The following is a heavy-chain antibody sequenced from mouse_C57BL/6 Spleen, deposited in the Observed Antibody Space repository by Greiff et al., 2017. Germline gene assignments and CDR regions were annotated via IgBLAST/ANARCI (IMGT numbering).Heavy chain of an antibody. V-gene: IGHV1-55*01. Sequence: QVQLKESGAELVKPGASVKMSCKASGYTFTSYWITWVKQRPGQGLEWIGDIYPGSGSTNYNEKFKSKATLTVDTSSSTAYMQLSSLTSEDSAVYYCARGGYYGYDGGYWYFDVWGTGTTVTVSS. J-gene: IGHJ1*03. CDR1: GYTFTSYW. CDR3: ARGGYYGYDGGYWYFDV. CDR2: IYPGSGST. D-gene: IGHD2-2*01.